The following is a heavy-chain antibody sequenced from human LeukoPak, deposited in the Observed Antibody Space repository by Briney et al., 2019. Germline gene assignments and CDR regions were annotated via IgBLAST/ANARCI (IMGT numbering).Heavy chain of an antibody. V-gene: IGHV3-33*01. CDR1: GFTFRSLV. CDR3: ARERYDYDFWSGYPNPNGMDV. D-gene: IGHD3-3*01. Sequence: GRSVSLSCAACGFTFRSLVMLWVRQATDKALVWVADIWYDGSNKYYADSVKGRFTISRDNSKNTLYLQMNSLRAEDTAVYYCARERYDYDFWSGYPNPNGMDVWGQGTTVTVSS. J-gene: IGHJ6*02. CDR2: IWYDGSNK.